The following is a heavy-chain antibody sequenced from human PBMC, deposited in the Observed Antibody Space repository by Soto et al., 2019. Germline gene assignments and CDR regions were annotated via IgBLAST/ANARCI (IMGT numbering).Heavy chain of an antibody. Sequence: QVQLVQSGAEVKKPGASVQVSCKASGYTFTSYAMHWVRQAPGQRLEWMGWINAGNGNTKYSQKFQGRVTITRDTSACTAYMELSSLRSEDTAVYYCARGFSGGDAAWFDPWGQGTLVTVSS. CDR1: GYTFTSYA. CDR3: ARGFSGGDAAWFDP. CDR2: INAGNGNT. J-gene: IGHJ5*02. D-gene: IGHD2-21*02. V-gene: IGHV1-3*01.